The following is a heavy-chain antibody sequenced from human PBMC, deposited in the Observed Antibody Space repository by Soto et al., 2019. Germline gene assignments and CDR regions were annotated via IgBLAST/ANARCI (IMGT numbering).Heavy chain of an antibody. J-gene: IGHJ4*02. CDR3: ARGVGRSSWTSFDS. D-gene: IGHD6-13*01. Sequence: SETLSLTCTVSGGSISSDYWSWIRQPAGKGLEWIGRIYTSENTHYNPPLRSRVSMSLDTSNNQLSLNLSSVTAADTAVYYCARGVGRSSWTSFDSWGQGTLVTVSS. V-gene: IGHV4-4*07. CDR1: GGSISSDY. CDR2: IYTSENT.